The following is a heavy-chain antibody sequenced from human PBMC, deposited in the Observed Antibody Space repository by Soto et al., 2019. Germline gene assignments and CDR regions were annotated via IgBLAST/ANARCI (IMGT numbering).Heavy chain of an antibody. V-gene: IGHV1-18*01. D-gene: IGHD1-7*01. CDR2: ISAYNGNT. J-gene: IGHJ6*03. Sequence: ASVKVSCKASGYTFTSYGISWVRQAPGQGLEWMGWISAYNGNTNYAQKLQGRVTMTTDTSTSTAYMELRSLRSDDTAVYYCARDTAITGTTSYMDVWGKGTTVTVSS. CDR1: GYTFTSYG. CDR3: ARDTAITGTTSYMDV.